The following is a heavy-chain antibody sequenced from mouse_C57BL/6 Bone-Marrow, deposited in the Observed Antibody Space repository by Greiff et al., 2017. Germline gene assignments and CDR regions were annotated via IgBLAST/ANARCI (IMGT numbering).Heavy chain of an antibody. CDR3: AQDGRWPFGY. D-gene: IGHD1-1*02. J-gene: IGHJ2*01. V-gene: IGHV1-85*01. CDR1: GYTFTSYD. Sequence: QVQLKESGPELVKPGASVKLSCKASGYTFTSYDINWVKQRPGKGLEWIGWIYPRGGSTKYNEKFKGKATLTVAKSSITAYMELHSLTSEASAVYFGAQDGRWPFGYWGQGTTLTVSS. CDR2: IYPRGGST.